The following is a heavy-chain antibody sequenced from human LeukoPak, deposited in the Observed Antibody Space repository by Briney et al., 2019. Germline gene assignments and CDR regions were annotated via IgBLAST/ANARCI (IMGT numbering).Heavy chain of an antibody. CDR1: GFTFSSYA. V-gene: IGHV3-23*01. CDR3: AKGRQQLAYYYYYMDV. Sequence: PGGSLRLSCAASGFTFSSYAVSWVRQAPGKGLEWVSAISGNGGSTYYADSVKGRFTISRDNSKNTLYMQMNSLRAEDTAVYYCAKGRQQLAYYYYYMDVWGKGTTVTVSS. D-gene: IGHD6-13*01. CDR2: ISGNGGST. J-gene: IGHJ6*03.